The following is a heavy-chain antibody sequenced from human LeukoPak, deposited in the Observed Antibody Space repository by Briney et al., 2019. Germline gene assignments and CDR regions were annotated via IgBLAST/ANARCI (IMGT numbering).Heavy chain of an antibody. CDR1: GFTFSNYA. V-gene: IGHV3-23*01. D-gene: IGHD3-3*01. J-gene: IGHJ4*02. Sequence: GGSLRLSCAASGFTFSNYAMSWVRQAPGKGLEWVSSISGSGGSTNYADSVKGRFSISRDNSKNTLYLQMNSLRAEDTAIHYCAKGIDTYDFWTFDYWGQGTPVTVSS. CDR3: AKGIDTYDFWTFDY. CDR2: ISGSGGST.